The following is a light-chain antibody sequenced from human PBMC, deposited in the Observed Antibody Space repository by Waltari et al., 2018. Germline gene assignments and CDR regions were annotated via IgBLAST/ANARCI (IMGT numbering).Light chain of an antibody. CDR1: NSNLGAVYD. CDR3: QSYDTSLSGSRV. CDR2: ANT. Sequence: QSVLTQPPSVSGAPGQRVTISCTGSNSNLGAVYDVQWYQQLPGTAPKLLIYANTTRPAGVPDRFSGSKSGTSASLAITGLQAEDEADYYCQSYDTSLSGSRVFGGGTKLTVL. J-gene: IGLJ2*01. V-gene: IGLV1-40*01.